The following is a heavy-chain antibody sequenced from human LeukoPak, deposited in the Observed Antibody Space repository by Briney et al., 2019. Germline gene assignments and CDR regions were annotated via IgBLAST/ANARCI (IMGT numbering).Heavy chain of an antibody. J-gene: IGHJ4*02. CDR2: ILFTGNT. CDR3: ARMSLIYDPYYFDY. D-gene: IGHD5/OR15-5a*01. CDR1: DHSISSGFY. V-gene: IGHV4-38-2*01. Sequence: SETLSLACRVSDHSISSGFYWGWLRQSPGRGLEYIGSILFTGNTYYNPSLKSRVTPSVDTSNNQFSLTLTTVTAADTAIYYCARMSLIYDPYYFDYWGRGALVTVSS.